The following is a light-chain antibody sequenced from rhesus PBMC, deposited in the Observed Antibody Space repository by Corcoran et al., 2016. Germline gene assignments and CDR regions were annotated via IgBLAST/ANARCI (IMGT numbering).Light chain of an antibody. V-gene: IGKV1-22*01. CDR2: KAS. Sequence: DIQMTQSPSSLSASVGDTVTITCRASQAINSWLAWYQQKPGKAPKLLIYKASSLQSGVPSRFSGSRSGTDFTLTISSLQSEDFATYDCQQYDSRPWTFGQGTKVEIK. CDR3: QQYDSRPWT. CDR1: QAINSW. J-gene: IGKJ1*01.